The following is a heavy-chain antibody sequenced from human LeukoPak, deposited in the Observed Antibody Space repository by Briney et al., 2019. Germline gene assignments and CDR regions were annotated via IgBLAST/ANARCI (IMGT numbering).Heavy chain of an antibody. V-gene: IGHV3-23*01. CDR1: GLTLSNYG. CDR2: ISASGGST. D-gene: IGHD6-13*01. J-gene: IGHJ4*02. Sequence: GGSLRLSCAVSGLTLSNYGMSWVRQAPGKGLEWVAGISASGGSTNYADSVKGRFTISRDNSKNTLYLQMNSLRAEDTAVYYCAKDRRALYSIAAAGTFDYWGQGTLVTVSS. CDR3: AKDRRALYSIAAAGTFDY.